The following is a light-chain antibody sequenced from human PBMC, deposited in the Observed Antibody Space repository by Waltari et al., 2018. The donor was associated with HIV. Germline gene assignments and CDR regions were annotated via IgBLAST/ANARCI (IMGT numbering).Light chain of an antibody. J-gene: IGKJ1*01. Sequence: DIVLTQTPLSATFIIGQSASITGSSRESRVHEKGNTYLSWLYQRPGDPPRLLIYRVSLRLPGVPDRFSGGGAGTQFTLKITSVEADDVGMYYCMQVRSYPRTFGQGTKVEI. CDR3: MQVRSYPRT. CDR1: ESRVHEKGNTY. V-gene: IGKV2-24*01. CDR2: RVS.